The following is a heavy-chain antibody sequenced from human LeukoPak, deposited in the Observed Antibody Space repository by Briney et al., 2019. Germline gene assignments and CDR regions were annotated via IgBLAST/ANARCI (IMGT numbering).Heavy chain of an antibody. Sequence: GGSLRLSCAASGFTSSNAWMSWVRQAPGKGLEWVGHIKSKSDGGTTDYAAPVKARFTISRDDSKNTVYLQMNSLKTEDTAVYYCTRQQLVFDCWGQGTLVTVSS. V-gene: IGHV3-15*01. D-gene: IGHD6-13*01. CDR2: IKSKSDGGTT. J-gene: IGHJ4*02. CDR3: TRQQLVFDC. CDR1: GFTSSNAW.